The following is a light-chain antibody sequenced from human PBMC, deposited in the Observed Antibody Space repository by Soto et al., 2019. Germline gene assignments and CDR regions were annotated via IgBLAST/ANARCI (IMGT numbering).Light chain of an antibody. J-gene: IGKJ2*01. CDR3: QQYNNWPYT. Sequence: EIVMTQSPATLSVSPGERATLSCRASQSVSSNLAWYQQKPGQAPRLLIHGASPRATGIPARFSGSGSGTEFTLTISSLQSEDFAIYYCQQYNNWPYTFGQGTKLEIK. V-gene: IGKV3-15*01. CDR2: GAS. CDR1: QSVSSN.